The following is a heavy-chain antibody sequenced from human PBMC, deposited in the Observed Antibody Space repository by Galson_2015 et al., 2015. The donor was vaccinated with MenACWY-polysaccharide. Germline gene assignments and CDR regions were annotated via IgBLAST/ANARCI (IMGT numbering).Heavy chain of an antibody. CDR2: ISPSSGGT. CDR1: GYTFTAYY. Sequence: VKVSCKASGYTFTAYYLHWVRQAPGQGLEWMGRISPSSGGTNYAPTFQGRVTMTRDTSINTAYMELNSLRSDDTAMYYCARGEITMKPWGQGTLVTVSS. J-gene: IGHJ5*02. CDR3: ARGEITMKP. D-gene: IGHD3-22*01. V-gene: IGHV1-2*06.